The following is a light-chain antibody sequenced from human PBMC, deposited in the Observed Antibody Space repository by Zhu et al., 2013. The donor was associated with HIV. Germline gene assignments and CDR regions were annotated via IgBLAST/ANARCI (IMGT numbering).Light chain of an antibody. J-gene: IGLJ2*01. CDR1: NIGGKS. CDR2: QDN. CDR3: CSYAGSYTLV. Sequence: SYELSQPPSVSVAPGKTATVTCGGNNIGGKSVHWYQQKPGQSPVVVIYQDNKRPSGVPDRFSGSKSGNTASLTISGLQAEDEADYYCCSYAGSYTLVFGGGTKLTVL. V-gene: IGLV3-21*01.